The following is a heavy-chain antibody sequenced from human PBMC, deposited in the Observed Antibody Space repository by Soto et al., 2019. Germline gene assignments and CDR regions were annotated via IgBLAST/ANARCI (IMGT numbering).Heavy chain of an antibody. D-gene: IGHD6-19*01. CDR1: GFTFSTDL. CDR2: IKYDGSET. Sequence: GSLRLSCADSGFTFSTDLMSWVRQAPGKGLEWVANIKYDGSETYYVDSVKGRFTISRDNAKNSVYLQMNSLRGEDTAVYYCARYSSAWGLWGQGTLVTVSS. CDR3: ARYSSAWGL. V-gene: IGHV3-7*01. J-gene: IGHJ4*02.